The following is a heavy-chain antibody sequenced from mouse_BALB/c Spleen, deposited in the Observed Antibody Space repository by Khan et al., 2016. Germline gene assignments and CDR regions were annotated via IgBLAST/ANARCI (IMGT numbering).Heavy chain of an antibody. D-gene: IGHD2-13*01. J-gene: IGHJ4*01. CDR3: ARTGDYPYYAMDY. Sequence: QIQLVQSGPELKKPGETVKISCKASEYIFTNYGMYWVKQAPGKGLKWMGWINTNTGEPTYAEEFKGRFAFSLEASASTAYLQINNLKNEDSATXFCARTGDYPYYAMDYWGQGTSVTVSS. CDR2: INTNTGEP. CDR1: EYIFTNYG. V-gene: IGHV9-3*02.